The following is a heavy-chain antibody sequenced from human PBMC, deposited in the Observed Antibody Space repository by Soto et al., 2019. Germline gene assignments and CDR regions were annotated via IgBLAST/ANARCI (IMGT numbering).Heavy chain of an antibody. Sequence: GASVKVSCKASGYTFTSYAMHWVRQAPGQRLEWMGWINAGNGNTKYSQKFQGRVTITRDTSASTAYMELSSLRSEDTAVYYCATSVYYNILTGYEALDAFDIWGQGTMVTVSS. D-gene: IGHD3-9*01. CDR2: INAGNGNT. J-gene: IGHJ3*02. V-gene: IGHV1-3*01. CDR1: GYTFTSYA. CDR3: ATSVYYNILTGYEALDAFDI.